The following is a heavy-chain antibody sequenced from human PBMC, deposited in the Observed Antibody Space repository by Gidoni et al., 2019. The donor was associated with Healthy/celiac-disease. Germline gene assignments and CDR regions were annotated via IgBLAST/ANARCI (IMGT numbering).Heavy chain of an antibody. V-gene: IGHV1-2*02. D-gene: IGHD2-2*01. CDR2: INPNSGGT. J-gene: IGHJ5*02. CDR3: ARDRVFVVVPAAENWFDP. Sequence: QVQLVQSGAEVKRPGASVKVSCKASGYTFTGYYMHWVRQTPGQGLEWMGWINPNSGGTNYAQKFQGRVTMTRDTSISTAYMELSRLRADDTAVYYCARDRVFVVVPAAENWFDPWGQGTLVTVSS. CDR1: GYTFTGYY.